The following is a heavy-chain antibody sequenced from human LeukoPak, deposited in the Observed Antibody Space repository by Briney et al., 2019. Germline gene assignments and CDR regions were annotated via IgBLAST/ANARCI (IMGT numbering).Heavy chain of an antibody. J-gene: IGHJ4*02. CDR1: GFTFSSYA. V-gene: IGHV3-23*01. CDR3: AKDRSPVYYYDSSGLDY. D-gene: IGHD3-22*01. CDR2: ISGSGGST. Sequence: PGGSLRLSCAASGFTFSSYAMSWVRQAPGKGLEWVSAISGSGGSTYYADSVKGRFTISRDNSKNALYLQMNSLRAEDTAVYYCAKDRSPVYYYDSSGLDYWGQGTLVTASS.